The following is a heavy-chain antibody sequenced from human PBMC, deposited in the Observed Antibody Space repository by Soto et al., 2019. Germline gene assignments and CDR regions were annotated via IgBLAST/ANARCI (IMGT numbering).Heavy chain of an antibody. Sequence: SETMSLTCAVEGGYFSGYDWSWIRQPPGKGLEWTGEINHSGSTNYNPSLKSRVTISVDTSKNQFSLKLSSVTAADTAVYYCASTQWLRFGYYDYWGQGTLVTVSS. CDR1: GGYFSGYD. V-gene: IGHV4-34*01. J-gene: IGHJ4*02. CDR3: ASTQWLRFGYYDY. CDR2: INHSGST. D-gene: IGHD5-12*01.